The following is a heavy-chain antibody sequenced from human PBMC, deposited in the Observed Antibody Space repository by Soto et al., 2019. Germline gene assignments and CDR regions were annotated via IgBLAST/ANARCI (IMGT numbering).Heavy chain of an antibody. V-gene: IGHV3-48*01. D-gene: IGHD2-2*01. CDR1: GFTFSSYS. CDR2: ISSSSSTI. CDR3: ARDGLENCSSTSCSPPNFDY. J-gene: IGHJ4*02. Sequence: GGSLRLSCAASGFTFSSYSMNWVRQAPGRGLEWVSYISSSSSTIYYADSVKGRFTISRDNAKNSLYLQMNSLRAEDTAVYYCARDGLENCSSTSCSPPNFDYWGQGTLVTVSS.